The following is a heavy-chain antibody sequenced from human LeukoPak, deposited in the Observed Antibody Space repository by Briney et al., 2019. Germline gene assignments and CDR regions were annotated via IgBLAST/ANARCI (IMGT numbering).Heavy chain of an antibody. CDR3: ARGPPRRGLVATQARGYYDSSGYYPAAAFDI. D-gene: IGHD3-22*01. CDR1: GGSISSSRYH. V-gene: IGHV4-39*01. Sequence: SETLSLTCTVSGGSISSSRYHWGWVRQPPGKGLEWIGNIYYSGNTYYNPSLKSRVTISVDTSKSQFSLKLSSVTAADTAVYYCARGPPRRGLVATQARGYYDSSGYYPAAAFDIWGQGTMVTVSS. CDR2: IYYSGNT. J-gene: IGHJ3*02.